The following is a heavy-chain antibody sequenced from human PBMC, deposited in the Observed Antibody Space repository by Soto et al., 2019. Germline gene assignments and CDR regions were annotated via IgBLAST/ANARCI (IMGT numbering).Heavy chain of an antibody. Sequence: SQTLSLTCAISGDSVSSNSAAWNWIRQSPSRGLEWLGRTYYRSKWYNDYAVSVKSRITINPDTSKNQFSLQLNSVTPEDTAVYSCARIAVAGTDYYYYGMDVWGQGTTVTVSS. J-gene: IGHJ6*02. CDR2: TYYRSKWYN. D-gene: IGHD6-19*01. CDR1: GDSVSSNSAA. CDR3: ARIAVAGTDYYYYGMDV. V-gene: IGHV6-1*01.